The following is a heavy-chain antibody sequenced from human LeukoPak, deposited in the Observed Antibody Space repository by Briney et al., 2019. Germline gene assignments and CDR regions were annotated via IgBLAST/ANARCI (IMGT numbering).Heavy chain of an antibody. CDR3: ARGAADIVVVVAATSYY. D-gene: IGHD2-15*01. CDR1: GFTFSNAW. J-gene: IGHJ4*02. V-gene: IGHV3-15*01. CDR2: IKSKTDGGTT. Sequence: GGSLRLSCAASGFTFSNAWMSWVRQAPGKGLEWVGRIKSKTDGGTTDYAAPVKGRFTISRDDSKNTLYLQMNSLKTEDTAVYYCARGAADIVVVVAATSYYWGQGTLVTVSS.